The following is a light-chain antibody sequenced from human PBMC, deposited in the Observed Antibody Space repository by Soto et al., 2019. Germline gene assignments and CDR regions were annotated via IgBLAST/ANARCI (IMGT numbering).Light chain of an antibody. CDR1: SSDIGAYNY. CDR2: EVT. Sequence: QSVLTQPPSASGSPGQSVTISCTGTSSDIGAYNYVSWYQQHPDKAPKFMIYEVTKRPSGVPDRFSGSKSGITASLTISGLQAEDEADYYCASYAGSNNFVVFGGGTKLTVL. CDR3: ASYAGSNNFVV. J-gene: IGLJ2*01. V-gene: IGLV2-8*01.